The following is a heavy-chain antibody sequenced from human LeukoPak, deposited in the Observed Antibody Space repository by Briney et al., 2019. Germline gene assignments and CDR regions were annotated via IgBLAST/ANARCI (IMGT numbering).Heavy chain of an antibody. D-gene: IGHD6-13*01. V-gene: IGHV4-39*01. CDR1: GGSISSSSYY. J-gene: IGHJ6*03. CDR2: INHSGST. CDR3: ARQSRFWQQLVFHYYMDV. Sequence: PSETLSLTCTVSGGSISSSSYYWARIRQPPGKGLEWIGEINHSGSTNYNPSLKSRVTISVDTSKNQFSLKLSSVTAADTAVYYCARQSRFWQQLVFHYYMDVWGKGTTVTISS.